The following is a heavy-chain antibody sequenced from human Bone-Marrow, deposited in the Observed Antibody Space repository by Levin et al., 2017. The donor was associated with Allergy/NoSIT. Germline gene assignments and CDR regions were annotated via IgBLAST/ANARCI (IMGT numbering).Heavy chain of an antibody. Sequence: PGGSLRLSCAASGFTFSSYAMSWVRQAPEKGLEWVSLIAAGGSVTQYADSVKGRFTISRDNSKNTLYLQMNSLRADDTAVYFCAKPFSYGSGSYYSAFDFWGQGTMVTVSS. V-gene: IGHV3-23*01. CDR2: IAAGGSVT. CDR1: GFTFSSYA. J-gene: IGHJ3*01. CDR3: AKPFSYGSGSYYSAFDF. D-gene: IGHD3-10*01.